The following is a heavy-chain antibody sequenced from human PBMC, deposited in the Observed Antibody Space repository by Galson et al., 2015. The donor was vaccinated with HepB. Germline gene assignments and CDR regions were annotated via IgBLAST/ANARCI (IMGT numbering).Heavy chain of an antibody. Sequence: SLRLSCAASGFTFSSYAMHWVRQAPGKGLEWVAVISYDGSNKYYADSVKGRFTISRDNSKNTLYLQMNSLRAEDTAVYYCARGAGTPIYYYYYMDVWGKGTTVTVSS. CDR2: ISYDGSNK. V-gene: IGHV3-30-3*01. D-gene: IGHD6-13*01. CDR3: ARGAGTPIYYYYYMDV. J-gene: IGHJ6*03. CDR1: GFTFSSYA.